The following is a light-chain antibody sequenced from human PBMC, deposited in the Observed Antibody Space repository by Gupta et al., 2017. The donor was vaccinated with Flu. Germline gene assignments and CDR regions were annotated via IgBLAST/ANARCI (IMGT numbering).Light chain of an antibody. CDR2: EVN. Sequence: SALTPSPPASGSPGQSDPISCTGSSSDVGDSNYVYWYQQQPDKAPKLMIFEVNKRPSGFPDRFSGSKSANTASLTVSGLQAEDEADYYCSSYEGSNNLVVFGGGTKVTVL. CDR3: SSYEGSNNLVV. CDR1: SSDVGDSNY. V-gene: IGLV2-8*01. J-gene: IGLJ2*01.